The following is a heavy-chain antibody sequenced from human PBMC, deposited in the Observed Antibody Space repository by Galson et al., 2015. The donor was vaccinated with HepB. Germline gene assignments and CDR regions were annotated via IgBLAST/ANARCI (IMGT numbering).Heavy chain of an antibody. J-gene: IGHJ4*02. CDR2: INPSGGST. Sequence: SVKVSCKASGCTFTSYYMHWVRQAPGQGLEWMGIINPSGGSTSYAQKFQGRVTMTRDTSTSTVYMELSSLRSEDTAVYYCARESLDYGFDYWGQGTLVTVSS. V-gene: IGHV1-46*01. CDR1: GCTFTSYY. CDR3: ARESLDYGFDY. D-gene: IGHD4-17*01.